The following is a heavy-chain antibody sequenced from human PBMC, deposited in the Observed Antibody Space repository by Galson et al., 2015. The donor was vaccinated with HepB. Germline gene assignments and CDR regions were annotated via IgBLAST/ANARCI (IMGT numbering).Heavy chain of an antibody. CDR1: GFTFDDYA. J-gene: IGHJ4*02. V-gene: IGHV3-9*01. D-gene: IGHD6-13*01. CDR3: AKAKTPNTGYSSSWPFDY. CDR2: ISWNSGSI. Sequence: SLRLSCAASGFTFDDYAMHWVRQAPGKGLEWVSGISWNSGSIGYADSVKGRFTISRDNAKNSLYLQMNSLRAEDTALYYCAKAKTPNTGYSSSWPFDYWGQGTLVTVSS.